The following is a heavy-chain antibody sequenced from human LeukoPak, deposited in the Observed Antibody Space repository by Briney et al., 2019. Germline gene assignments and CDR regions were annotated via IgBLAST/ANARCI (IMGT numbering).Heavy chain of an antibody. CDR1: GFTVSSNY. CDR3: ARDYYDSSGTSFDY. J-gene: IGHJ4*02. V-gene: IGHV3-53*05. D-gene: IGHD3-22*01. Sequence: PGGSLRLSCAASGFTVSSNYMSWVRQAPGKGLEWVSVIYSGGSTYYADSVKGRFTISRDNSKNTLYLQMNSLRAEDTAVYYCARDYYDSSGTSFDYWGQGTLVTVSS. CDR2: IYSGGST.